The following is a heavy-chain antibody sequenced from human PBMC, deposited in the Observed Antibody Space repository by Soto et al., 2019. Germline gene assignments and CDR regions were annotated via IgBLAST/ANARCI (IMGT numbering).Heavy chain of an antibody. V-gene: IGHV1-69*08. D-gene: IGHD3-10*01. Sequence: QVQLVQSGAEVKKPGSSVKVSCKASGGTFSPYTINWVRQAPGQGLEWMGRIIPFHGVTNYAQKFQARVTIIADKSPSTAYMELSGLRFEDTAMYYCTRDWEITVSTWSFGGFWGRGTLVTVSS. CDR1: GGTFSPYT. J-gene: IGHJ4*02. CDR2: IIPFHGVT. CDR3: TRDWEITVSTWSFGGF.